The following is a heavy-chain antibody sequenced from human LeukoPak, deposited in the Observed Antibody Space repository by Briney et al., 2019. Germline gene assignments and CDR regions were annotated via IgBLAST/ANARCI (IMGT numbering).Heavy chain of an antibody. D-gene: IGHD2-21*02. CDR1: GFTFRSYS. CDR3: AGRDCGGDCYPED. CDR2: ISSSSSYI. Sequence: GGSLRLSXAASGFTFRSYSMNWVRQAPGKGLEWVSSISSSSSYIYYADSVKGRFTISRDNAKNSLYLQMNSLRAEDTAVYYCAGRDCGGDCYPEDWGQGTLVTVSS. V-gene: IGHV3-21*01. J-gene: IGHJ4*02.